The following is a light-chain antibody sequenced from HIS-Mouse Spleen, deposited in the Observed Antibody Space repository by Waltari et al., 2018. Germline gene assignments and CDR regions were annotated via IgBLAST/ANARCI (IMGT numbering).Light chain of an antibody. CDR2: EDS. CDR3: YSTDSSGNHRV. V-gene: IGLV3-10*01. J-gene: IGLJ2*01. Sequence: SYELTQPPPVSVSPGQTARITCSGDALPKKYAYWYQQKSGQGPVLVSYEDSKRPSGIPERFSGSSSGTMATLTISGAQVEDEADYYCYSTDSSGNHRVFGGGTKLTVL. CDR1: ALPKKY.